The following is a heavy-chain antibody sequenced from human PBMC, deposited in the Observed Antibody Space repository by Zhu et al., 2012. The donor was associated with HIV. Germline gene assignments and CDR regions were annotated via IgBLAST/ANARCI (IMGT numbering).Heavy chain of an antibody. V-gene: IGHV4-34*01. D-gene: IGHD2-2*01. J-gene: IGHJ6*04. Sequence: QVQLQQWGAGLLKPSETLSLTCAVYGGSFSDYYWSWIRQPPGKGLEWIGYMYHSGRTYYNPSLKSRGTISLNTSKNQFSLKLSSVTAADTVVYYCAREAVYCSSDNCYARVMDVWGKGHGHRLL. CDR2: MYHSGRT. CDR3: AREAVYCSSDNCYARVMDV. CDR1: GGSFSDYY.